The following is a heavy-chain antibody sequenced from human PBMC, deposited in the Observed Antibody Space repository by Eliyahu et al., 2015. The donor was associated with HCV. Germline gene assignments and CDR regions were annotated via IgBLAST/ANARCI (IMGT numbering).Heavy chain of an antibody. CDR2: ISDSRGGT. J-gene: IGHJ4*02. V-gene: IGHV3-23*01. Sequence: VQLLESGGGLVQPGGSLRLSCAASRFTFSSYAMSWVRQAPGKGLEWVSTISDSRGGTYYADSVKGRFTISRDNSKNTLFLQMSSLRAEDTAVYYCAKGGSFGVVTPIDYWGQGTLVTVSS. CDR1: RFTFSSYA. D-gene: IGHD3-3*01. CDR3: AKGGSFGVVTPIDY.